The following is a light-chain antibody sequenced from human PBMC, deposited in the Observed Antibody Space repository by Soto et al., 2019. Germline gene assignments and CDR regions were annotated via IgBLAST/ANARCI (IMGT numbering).Light chain of an antibody. V-gene: IGKV1-5*03. CDR2: KAS. Sequence: DIQMTQFPPTLSASIGDRVTINCRASQTISSSLAWYQQKPGKAPKLLIYKASSLETDIPSRFSGSGSGTEFTLTISSLQPDDFATYYCQQYDSYPYTFGQGTRLEIK. J-gene: IGKJ2*01. CDR1: QTISSS. CDR3: QQYDSYPYT.